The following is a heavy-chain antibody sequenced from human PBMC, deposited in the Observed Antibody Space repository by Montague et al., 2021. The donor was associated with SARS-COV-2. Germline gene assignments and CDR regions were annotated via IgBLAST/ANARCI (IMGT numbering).Heavy chain of an antibody. Sequence: SETLSLTCTVSGDSISNSNWWTWVRQSPGRGLEWIGEIFRSGDSNYNPSLKSRATMSVNMSRNQFSLSLSNVTAADTAIYYCVRGGTMTVVVFDYWGQGTLVTVSS. CDR3: VRGGTMTVVVFDY. D-gene: IGHD3-22*01. CDR1: GDSISNSNW. V-gene: IGHV4-4*02. J-gene: IGHJ4*02. CDR2: IFRSGDS.